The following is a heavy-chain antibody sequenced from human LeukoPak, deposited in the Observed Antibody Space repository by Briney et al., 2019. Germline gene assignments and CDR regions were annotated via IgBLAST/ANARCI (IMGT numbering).Heavy chain of an antibody. CDR2: IFGGGGT. J-gene: IGHJ3*02. Sequence: PGGSLRLSCAAFGFTVSSNYMSWVRQAPGKGLEWVSVIFGGGGTYYGDSVRGRFTISRDNSKNTLYLQMNSLRAEDTAVYYCANLHDSGSYPTDDAFDIWSQGTMVTVSS. CDR1: GFTVSSNY. D-gene: IGHD1-26*01. CDR3: ANLHDSGSYPTDDAFDI. V-gene: IGHV3-53*01.